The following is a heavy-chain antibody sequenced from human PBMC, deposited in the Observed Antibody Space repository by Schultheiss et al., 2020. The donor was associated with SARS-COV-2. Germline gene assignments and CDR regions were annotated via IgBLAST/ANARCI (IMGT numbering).Heavy chain of an antibody. CDR2: INHSGST. V-gene: IGHV4-34*01. CDR1: GGSFSGYY. D-gene: IGHD3-3*01. J-gene: IGHJ4*02. CDR3: ARSFYDFWSGYYPFDY. Sequence: GSLRLSCAVYGGSFSGYYWSWIRQPPGKGLEWIGEINHSGSTNYNPSLKSRVTISVDTSKNQFSLKLSSVTAADTAVYYCARSFYDFWSGYYPFDYWGQGTLVTVSS.